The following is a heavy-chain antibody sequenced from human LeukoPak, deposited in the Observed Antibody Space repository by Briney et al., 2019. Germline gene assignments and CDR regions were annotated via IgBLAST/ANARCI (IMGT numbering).Heavy chain of an antibody. Sequence: SETLSLTCTVSGGSLSSYYWSWIRQPPGKGLEWIGYIYYSGSTNYNPSLKSRVTISVDTSKNQFSLKLSSVTAADTAVYYFARPPAVAGPRYFQHWGQGTLVTVSS. CDR1: GGSLSSYY. V-gene: IGHV4-59*01. CDR3: ARPPAVAGPRYFQH. D-gene: IGHD6-19*01. CDR2: IYYSGST. J-gene: IGHJ1*01.